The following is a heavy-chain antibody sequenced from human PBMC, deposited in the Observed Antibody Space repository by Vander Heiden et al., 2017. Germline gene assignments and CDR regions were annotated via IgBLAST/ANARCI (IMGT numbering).Heavy chain of an antibody. V-gene: IGHV3-48*01. D-gene: IGHD1-26*01. J-gene: IGHJ3*02. Sequence: VPLVEPGGGLVQPGGSLRLPCAAFGFAFSSYSMNWVRQAPGKGLEWVSYIGTSSSNIYFADSVKGRFTISRDNAKNSLYLQMNSLRAEDTAVYYCARRVVGAPRAFDIWGQGTMVTVSS. CDR2: IGTSSSNI. CDR3: ARRVVGAPRAFDI. CDR1: GFAFSSYS.